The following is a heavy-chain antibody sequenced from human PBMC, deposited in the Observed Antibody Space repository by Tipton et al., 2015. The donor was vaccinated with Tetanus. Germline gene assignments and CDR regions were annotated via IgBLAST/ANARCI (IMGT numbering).Heavy chain of an antibody. D-gene: IGHD3-9*01. CDR3: ARATEHDIMTGYDN. J-gene: IGHJ4*02. V-gene: IGHV4-61*01. Sequence: TLSLTCSVSGGSVNSGTYYWSWIRQSPGKGLEWIGYIFYAGSTNSNPSLKSRVTISVDKAKNQFSLKLTSVTAADTAVYYCARATEHDIMTGYDNWGPGTQVTVSS. CDR1: GGSVNSGTYY. CDR2: IFYAGST.